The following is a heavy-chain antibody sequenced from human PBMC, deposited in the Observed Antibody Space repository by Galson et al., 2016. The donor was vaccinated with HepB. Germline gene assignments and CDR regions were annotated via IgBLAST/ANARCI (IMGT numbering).Heavy chain of an antibody. J-gene: IGHJ6*03. CDR3: PKAPLVRPRHYHRGV. CDR2: IHYSGST. CDR1: GGSNSSGGYY. V-gene: IGHV4-31*03. Sequence: TLSLTCTVSGGSNSSGGYYWSWIRQHPGKGLEWIGNIHYSGSTYYNPSLKSRLTISGDTSKNEFSLKLSSVTAADTAVFYCPKAPLVRPRHYHRGVWGKGTTVTVSS.